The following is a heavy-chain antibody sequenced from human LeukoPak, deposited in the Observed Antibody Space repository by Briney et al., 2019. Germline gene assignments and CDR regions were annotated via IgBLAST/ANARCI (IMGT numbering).Heavy chain of an antibody. V-gene: IGHV4-39*07. CDR2: IYYSGNT. J-gene: IGHJ6*03. CDR1: GGSGGSISSSTYY. D-gene: IGHD2-2*01. Sequence: SETLSLTCTVSGGSGGSISSSTYYWGWIRQPPGKGLEWIGSIYYSGNTYNNPSLKSRVTMSVDTSKNQFSLKLSSVTAADTAVYYCARDISFYYYYMDVWGKGTTVTVSS. CDR3: ARDISFYYYYMDV.